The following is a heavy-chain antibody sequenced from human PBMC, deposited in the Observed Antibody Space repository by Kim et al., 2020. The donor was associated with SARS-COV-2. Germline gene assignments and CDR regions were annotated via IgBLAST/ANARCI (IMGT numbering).Heavy chain of an antibody. D-gene: IGHD3-16*01. CDR3: ARDGEGGSHESLDF. CDR2: IWYDGENQ. CDR1: GFNFGNYG. J-gene: IGHJ3*01. V-gene: IGHV3-33*01. Sequence: GGSLSLSCVASGFNFGNYGMHWVRQAPGKGLDWVSIIWYDGENQYYADSVKGRFTISRDNSKNTLYLQMDRLRAEDTAVYYCARDGEGGSHESLDFWGQG.